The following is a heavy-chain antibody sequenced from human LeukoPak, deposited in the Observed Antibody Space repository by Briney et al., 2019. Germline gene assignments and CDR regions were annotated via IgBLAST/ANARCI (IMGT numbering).Heavy chain of an antibody. J-gene: IGHJ6*02. CDR2: INPNNGVT. CDR3: ALVYYDILTGNYYYYYYGMDV. V-gene: IGHV1-2*02. Sequence: ASVKVSCKASGYTFTGYYIHWVRQAPGQGLEWMAWINPNNGVTNYAQKFQGRVTMTRDTSISTAYMELSRLRSDDTAVYYCALVYYDILTGNYYYYYYGMDVWGQGTTVTVSS. D-gene: IGHD3-9*01. CDR1: GYTFTGYY.